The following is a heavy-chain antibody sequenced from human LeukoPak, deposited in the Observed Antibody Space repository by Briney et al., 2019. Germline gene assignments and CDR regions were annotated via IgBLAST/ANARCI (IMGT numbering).Heavy chain of an antibody. J-gene: IGHJ4*02. CDR2: ISTSSYT. D-gene: IGHD4-17*01. Sequence: GGSLRLSCAASGFTFRGYYMSWIRQVPGKGLEWISYISTSSYTKYADSVKGRFTISRDNAKNSLYLQMSSLRDEDTAVYYCASRNDYGSFDYWGQGTLVTVSS. CDR3: ASRNDYGSFDY. V-gene: IGHV3-11*03. CDR1: GFTFRGYY.